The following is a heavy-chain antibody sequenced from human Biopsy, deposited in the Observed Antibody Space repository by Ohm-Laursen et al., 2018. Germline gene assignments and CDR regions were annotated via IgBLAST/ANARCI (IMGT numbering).Heavy chain of an antibody. CDR3: AQTRNDYGGFYFDY. V-gene: IGHV4-39*01. CDR2: IRNA. D-gene: IGHD4/OR15-4a*01. J-gene: IGHJ4*02. CDR1: GDSISSSTYY. Sequence: TLSLTCSVSGDSISSSTYYWGWIRQPPGKGLEWIGTIRNAYFRTSLKSRVTMSVDTSKTQFSLTRSSVTAADAGVYYCAQTRNDYGGFYFDYWGRGTLVTVSS.